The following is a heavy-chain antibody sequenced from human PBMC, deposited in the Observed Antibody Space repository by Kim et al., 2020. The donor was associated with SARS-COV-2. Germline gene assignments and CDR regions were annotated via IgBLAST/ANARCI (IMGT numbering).Heavy chain of an antibody. J-gene: IGHJ4*02. CDR2: INNDGSTT. CDR1: GFTFSSYW. V-gene: IGHV3-74*01. Sequence: GGSLRLSCAASGFTFSSYWMHWVRQAPGKGLVWVSRINNDGSTTNYADSVKGRFTISRDNSKKTLYLQMNSLRAEDTAVYYCATFNIAAAESPDWGQGTLVTVSS. D-gene: IGHD6-13*01. CDR3: ATFNIAAAESPD.